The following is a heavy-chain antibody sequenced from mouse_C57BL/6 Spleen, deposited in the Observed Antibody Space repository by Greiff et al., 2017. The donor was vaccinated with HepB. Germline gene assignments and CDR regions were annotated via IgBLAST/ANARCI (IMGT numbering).Heavy chain of an antibody. J-gene: IGHJ4*01. Sequence: QVQLQQPGAELVKPGASVKLSCKASGYTFTSYWMHWVKQRPGQGLEWIGMIHPNSGSTNYNEKFKSKATLTVDKSSSTAYMQLSSLTSEDTAVYYCARQGLASNYAMDYWGQGPSVTVSS. D-gene: IGHD2-4*01. CDR2: IHPNSGST. CDR3: ARQGLASNYAMDY. CDR1: GYTFTSYW. V-gene: IGHV1-64*01.